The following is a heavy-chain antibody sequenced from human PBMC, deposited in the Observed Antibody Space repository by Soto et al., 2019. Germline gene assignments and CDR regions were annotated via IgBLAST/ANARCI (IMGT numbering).Heavy chain of an antibody. CDR1: GYTFTSYG. V-gene: IGHV1-18*01. Sequence: ASVKVSCKASGYTFTSYGISWVRQAPGQGLEWMGWISAYNGNTNYAQKLQGRVTMTTDTSTSTAYMELRSLRSDDTAVYYCAREGVVVVANRINWFDPWGQGTLVTVSS. D-gene: IGHD2-15*01. J-gene: IGHJ5*02. CDR2: ISAYNGNT. CDR3: AREGVVVVANRINWFDP.